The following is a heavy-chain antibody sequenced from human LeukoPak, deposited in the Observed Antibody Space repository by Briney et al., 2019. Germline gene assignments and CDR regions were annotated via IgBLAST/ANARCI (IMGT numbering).Heavy chain of an antibody. Sequence: PSETLSLTCAVYGGSFSGYYWSWIRQPPGKGLEWIGEINHSGSTYYNPSLKSRVTISVDTSMNQFSLKLSSVTAADTAVYYCATISSNCSGGGCAIYYYYMDVWGKGTTVTVSS. J-gene: IGHJ6*03. D-gene: IGHD2-15*01. CDR1: GGSFSGYY. V-gene: IGHV4-34*01. CDR2: INHSGST. CDR3: ATISSNCSGGGCAIYYYYMDV.